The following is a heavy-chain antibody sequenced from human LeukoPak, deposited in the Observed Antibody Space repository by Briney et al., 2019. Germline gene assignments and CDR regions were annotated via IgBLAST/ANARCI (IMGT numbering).Heavy chain of an antibody. CDR1: GFTFRSYA. V-gene: IGHV3-23*01. Sequence: GGSLRLSCAASGFTFRSYAMSWVRQVPGKGLEWVSGNSGSGGSTYYAASVRGRFTISRDSSNDTLYLEMNSLRAEDTAVYYCTKDEITMVRGVIDYWGQGTLVTVSS. D-gene: IGHD3-10*01. CDR2: NSGSGGST. CDR3: TKDEITMVRGVIDY. J-gene: IGHJ4*02.